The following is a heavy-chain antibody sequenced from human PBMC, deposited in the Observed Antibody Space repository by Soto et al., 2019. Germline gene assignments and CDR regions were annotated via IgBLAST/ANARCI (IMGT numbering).Heavy chain of an antibody. CDR2: IYPGDSDT. V-gene: IGHV5-51*01. CDR3: ARHGGSNDYGDSYYCYYGMDV. Sequence: GESLKISCKGSGYSFTSYWISWVRQMPGKGLEWMGIIYPGDSDTRYSPSFQGQVTISADKSISTAYLQWSSLKASDTAMYYCARHGGSNDYGDSYYCYYGMDVWGQGTTVTVS. D-gene: IGHD4-17*01. J-gene: IGHJ6*02. CDR1: GYSFTSYW.